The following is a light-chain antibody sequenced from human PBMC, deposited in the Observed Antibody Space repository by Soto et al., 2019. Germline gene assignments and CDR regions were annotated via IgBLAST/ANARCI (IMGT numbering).Light chain of an antibody. CDR1: QRLSSN. CDR2: WAS. V-gene: IGKV3-15*01. Sequence: EIVLTQSPVTLSVSPGERVTLSCRASQRLSSNLAWYQQRPGQAPRLLIYWASTRESGVPDRFSGSGSGTDFTLTISSLQAEDVAVYYCQQYYSTPPTFGQGTK. CDR3: QQYYSTPPT. J-gene: IGKJ1*01.